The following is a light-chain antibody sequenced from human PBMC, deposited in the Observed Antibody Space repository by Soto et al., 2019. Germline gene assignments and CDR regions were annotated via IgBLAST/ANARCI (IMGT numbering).Light chain of an antibody. CDR2: GAS. CDR1: QSIRTN. Sequence: EIVLTQSPATLSVSAGGTVTLSCRASQSIRTNMAWYQQIPGQAPRLLVSGASTRATGVPARFSGSGSGIEFTLPISSLQSEDSAFYYCQQYFNWPLTWTFGPGTKVQIK. CDR3: QQYFNWPLTWT. V-gene: IGKV3-15*01. J-gene: IGKJ3*01.